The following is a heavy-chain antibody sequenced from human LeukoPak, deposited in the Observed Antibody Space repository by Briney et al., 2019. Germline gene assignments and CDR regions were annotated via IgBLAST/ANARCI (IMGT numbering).Heavy chain of an antibody. V-gene: IGHV4-59*01. D-gene: IGHD2-2*01. CDR1: GGSLSSYY. CDR2: IYYTGST. CDR3: ARELCSTTTCYFDY. J-gene: IGHJ4*02. Sequence: SETLSLTRSVSGGSLSSYYWSWIRQPPGKGMEWIGYIYYTGSTNYNPSLTSRVTISLDTSKNQFSLKLNSVTAADTAVYYCARELCSTTTCYFDYWGQGTLVTVSS.